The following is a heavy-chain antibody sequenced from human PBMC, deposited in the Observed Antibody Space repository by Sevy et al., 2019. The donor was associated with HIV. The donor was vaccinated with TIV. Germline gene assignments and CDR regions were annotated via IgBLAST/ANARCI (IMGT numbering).Heavy chain of an antibody. CDR2: ISGSDFTI. J-gene: IGHJ6*02. CDR1: GFTFSDYY. Sequence: GGSLRLSCEASGFTFSDYYMSWIRQAPGKGLEWLAYISGSDFTIYYADSVKGRFTISRDNAKNSLYLQMNSLRAEDTAVYYCARDHVKDGDLGDYYYFAMDVWGQGTTVTVSS. CDR3: ARDHVKDGDLGDYYYFAMDV. V-gene: IGHV3-11*01. D-gene: IGHD4-17*01.